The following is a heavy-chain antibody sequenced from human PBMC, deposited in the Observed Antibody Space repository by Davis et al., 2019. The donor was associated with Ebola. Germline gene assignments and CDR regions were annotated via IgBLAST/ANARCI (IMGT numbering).Heavy chain of an antibody. J-gene: IGHJ3*02. CDR2: ISSSSSTI. V-gene: IGHV3-48*02. D-gene: IGHD3-16*02. CDR1: GFTFSSYS. Sequence: PGGSLRLSCAASGFTFSSYSMNWVRQAPGKGLEWVSYISSSSSTIYYADSVKGRFTISRDNAKNSLYLQMNSLRDEDTAVYYCASGVTFGGVIVFDAFDIWGQGTMVTVSS. CDR3: ASGVTFGGVIVFDAFDI.